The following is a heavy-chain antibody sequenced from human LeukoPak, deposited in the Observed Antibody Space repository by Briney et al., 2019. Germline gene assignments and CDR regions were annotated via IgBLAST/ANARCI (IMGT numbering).Heavy chain of an antibody. D-gene: IGHD3-3*01. CDR2: INHSGST. CDR1: GGSFSGYY. Sequence: SKTLSLTCAVYGGSFSGYYWSWIRQPPGKGLEWIGEINHSGSTNYNPSLKSRVTISVDTSKNQFSLKLSSVTAADTAVYYCARGRRYDFWSGYSGGGDYWGQGTLVTVSS. J-gene: IGHJ4*02. CDR3: ARGRRYDFWSGYSGGGDY. V-gene: IGHV4-34*01.